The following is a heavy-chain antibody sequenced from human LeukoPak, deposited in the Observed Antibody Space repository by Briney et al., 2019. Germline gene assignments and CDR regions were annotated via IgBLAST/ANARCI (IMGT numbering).Heavy chain of an antibody. CDR2: INPSGGST. J-gene: IGHJ4*02. D-gene: IGHD3-22*01. CDR3: ARGGGYYYDSSVLVN. Sequence: GASVKVSCKASGYTFTSYYMHWVRQAPGQGLEWMGIINPSGGSTSYAQKFQGRVTMTRDTATSTVYMELSSLRSEDTAVYYCARGGGYYYDSSVLVNWGQGTLVTVSS. V-gene: IGHV1-46*03. CDR1: GYTFTSYY.